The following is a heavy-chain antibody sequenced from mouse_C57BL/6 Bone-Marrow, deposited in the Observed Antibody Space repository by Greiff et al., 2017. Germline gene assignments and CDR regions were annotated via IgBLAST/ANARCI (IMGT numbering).Heavy chain of an antibody. CDR2: ISDGGSYT. J-gene: IGHJ2*01. Sequence: LVESGGGLVKPGGSLKLSCAASGFTFSSYAMSWVRQTPEKRLEWVATISDGGSYTYYPDNVKGRFTISRDNAKNNLYLQMSHLKSEDTAMYYCARTAQAYYFDYWGQGTTLTVSS. CDR1: GFTFSSYA. CDR3: ARTAQAYYFDY. V-gene: IGHV5-4*01. D-gene: IGHD3-2*02.